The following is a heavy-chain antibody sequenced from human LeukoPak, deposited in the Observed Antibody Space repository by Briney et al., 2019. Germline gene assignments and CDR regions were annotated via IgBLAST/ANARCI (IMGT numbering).Heavy chain of an antibody. D-gene: IGHD3-9*01. V-gene: IGHV3-66*01. CDR1: GFTVSNKY. J-gene: IGHJ4*02. CDR3: ATQWGVDYDILTGYYRVDY. Sequence: QPGGSLRLSCAASGFTVSNKYLTWVRQAPGKGLQWVSVLYSGGSTYYADSVKGRFTISRDNSKNTLYLQMNSLRAEDTAVYYCATQWGVDYDILTGYYRVDYWGQGTLVTVSS. CDR2: LYSGGST.